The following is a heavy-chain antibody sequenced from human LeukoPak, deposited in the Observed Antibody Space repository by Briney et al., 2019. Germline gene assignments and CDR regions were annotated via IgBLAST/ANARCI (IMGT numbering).Heavy chain of an antibody. V-gene: IGHV3-30*03. CDR2: ISYDGSNK. CDR1: GFTFSSYG. J-gene: IGHJ4*02. Sequence: PGRSLRLSCAASGFTFSSYGMHWVRQAPGKGLEWVAVISYDGSNKYYADSVKGRFTISRDNSKDTLYLQMNSLRAEDTAVYYCASLGGERYCSGGSCHDYWGQGTLVTVSS. D-gene: IGHD2-15*01. CDR3: ASLGGERYCSGGSCHDY.